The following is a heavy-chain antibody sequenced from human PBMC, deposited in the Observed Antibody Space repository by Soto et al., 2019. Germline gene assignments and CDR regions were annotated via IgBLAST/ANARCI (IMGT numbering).Heavy chain of an antibody. CDR2: ISSTGGST. CDR1: GFTFSTYA. Sequence: GGSLRLSCAASGFTFSTYAMHRVRQAPGKGLEYVSAISSTGGSTYYADSVKGRFAISRNDSKNMVYLEMNSLKTEDTAIYYCTTDSYMTNIIVRFDYWGHGTLVTVSS. J-gene: IGHJ4*01. CDR3: TTDSYMTNIIVRFDY. D-gene: IGHD4-17*01. V-gene: IGHV3-64*04.